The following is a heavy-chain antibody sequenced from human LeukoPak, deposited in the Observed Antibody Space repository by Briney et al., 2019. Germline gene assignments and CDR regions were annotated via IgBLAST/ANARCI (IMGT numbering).Heavy chain of an antibody. CDR2: IYYSGST. CDR3: ARGYSYGYFDY. V-gene: IGHV4-59*01. D-gene: IGHD5-18*01. Sequence: SETLSLTCTVSGGSISSYYWSWIRQPPGKGLEWTGYIYYSGSTNYNPSLKSRVTISVDTSKNQFSLKLSSVTAADTAVYYCARGYSYGYFDYWGQGTLVTVSS. CDR1: GGSISSYY. J-gene: IGHJ4*01.